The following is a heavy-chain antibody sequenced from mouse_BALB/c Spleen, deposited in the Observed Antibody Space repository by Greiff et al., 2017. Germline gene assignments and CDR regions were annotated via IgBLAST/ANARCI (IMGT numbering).Heavy chain of an antibody. CDR3: AREIGVRAWFAY. CDR2: IRNKANGYTT. J-gene: IGHJ3*01. CDR1: GFTFTDYY. Sequence: DVKLVESGGGLVQPGGSLRLSCATSGFTFTDYYMSWVRQPPGKALEWLGFIRNKANGYTTEYSASVKGRFTISRDNSQSILYLQMNTLRAEDSATYNCAREIGVRAWFAYRGEGRLGTVSA. D-gene: IGHD2-14*01. V-gene: IGHV7-3*02.